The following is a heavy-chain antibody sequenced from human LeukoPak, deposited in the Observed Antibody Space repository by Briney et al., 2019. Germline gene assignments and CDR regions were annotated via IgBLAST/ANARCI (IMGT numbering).Heavy chain of an antibody. CDR1: GFTFDEYA. Sequence: GGSLRLPCAASGFTFDEYAMHCVTQAPAKGLEGGSGISWKSGNIGYADSVKGRFTISRDNAKNSLYLQMNSLRAEDTALYYCAKDIHADENAFDIWGQGTMVTVSS. J-gene: IGHJ3*02. CDR2: ISWKSGNI. V-gene: IGHV3-9*01. CDR3: AKDIHADENAFDI. D-gene: IGHD2-2*01.